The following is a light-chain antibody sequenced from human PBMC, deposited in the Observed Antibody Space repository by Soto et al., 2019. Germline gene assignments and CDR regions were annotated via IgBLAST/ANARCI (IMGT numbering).Light chain of an antibody. CDR1: SSDVGGYNY. CDR3: SSYAGSNNFV. J-gene: IGLJ1*01. CDR2: EVS. Sequence: ALTQPPSASGSPGQSVTISCTGTSSDVGGYNYVSWYQQHPGKAPKLMIYEVSERPSGVPDRFSGSKSSNTASLTVSGLQAEDEADYYCSSYAGSNNFVXGTGTRSPS. V-gene: IGLV2-8*01.